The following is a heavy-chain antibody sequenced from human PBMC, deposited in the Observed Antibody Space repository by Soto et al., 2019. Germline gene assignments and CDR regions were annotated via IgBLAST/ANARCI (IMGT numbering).Heavy chain of an antibody. CDR3: AREEAWLASYGMDV. J-gene: IGHJ6*02. Sequence: PSETLSLTCTVSGGSISSYYWSWIRQPPGKGLEWIGYIYYSGSTNYNPSLKSRVTISVDTSKNQFSLKLSSVTAADTAVYYCAREEAWLASYGMDVWGQGTTVTVSS. V-gene: IGHV4-59*01. CDR1: GGSISSYY. D-gene: IGHD6-19*01. CDR2: IYYSGST.